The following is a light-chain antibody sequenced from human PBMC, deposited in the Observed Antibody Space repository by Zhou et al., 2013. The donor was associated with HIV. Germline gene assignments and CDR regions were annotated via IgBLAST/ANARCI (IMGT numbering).Light chain of an antibody. Sequence: EIVLTQSPATLSLSPGERATLSCGASQTVNSNYLAWYQQKPGLAPRLLIYDASSRATGISDRFSGSGSGTDFTLTISRLEPEDFAVYYCQQYDSSLRFTFGPGTKVDMK. J-gene: IGKJ3*01. CDR2: DAS. CDR3: QQYDSSLRFT. CDR1: QTVNSNY. V-gene: IGKV3D-20*01.